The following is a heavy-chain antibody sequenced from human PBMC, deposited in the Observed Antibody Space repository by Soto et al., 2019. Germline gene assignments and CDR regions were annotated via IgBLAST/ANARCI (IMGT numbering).Heavy chain of an antibody. J-gene: IGHJ4*02. Sequence: EVQLLESGGGLVQPGGSLRLSCAASGFAFSSYAMRWVRQAPGKGLEWVSAVSGSGGSTYYADSVKGRFTISRDNSKNTLYLQMNSLRAEDTAVYYCARRGPGTYFDYWGQGTLVTVSS. CDR3: ARRGPGTYFDY. D-gene: IGHD6-13*01. CDR1: GFAFSSYA. CDR2: VSGSGGST. V-gene: IGHV3-23*01.